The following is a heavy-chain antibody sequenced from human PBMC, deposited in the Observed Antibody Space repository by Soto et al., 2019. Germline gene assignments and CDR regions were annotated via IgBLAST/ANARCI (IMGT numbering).Heavy chain of an antibody. Sequence: SQTLSLTCAISGDSVSSNSAAWHWIRQSPSRGLEWLGRTYRRSKWYSDYTVSVKSRITINPDTSKNQFSLKLSSVTAADTAVYYCARVCGGDCHHGMDVWGQGTTVTVSS. CDR2: TYRRSKWYS. CDR1: GDSVSSNSAA. J-gene: IGHJ6*02. CDR3: ARVCGGDCHHGMDV. V-gene: IGHV6-1*01. D-gene: IGHD2-21*02.